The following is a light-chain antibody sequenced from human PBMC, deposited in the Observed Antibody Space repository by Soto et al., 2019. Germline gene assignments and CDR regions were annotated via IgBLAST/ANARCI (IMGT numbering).Light chain of an antibody. Sequence: EIVMTQPPATLSVSPGERATLSCRASQSVSSNLAWYQQKPGQAPRLLIYGASTRATGIPARFSGSGSGTEFTLTISSLPSEDFAVYYCQQYNNWPPSTFGQGTKLEIK. CDR3: QQYNNWPPST. CDR2: GAS. J-gene: IGKJ2*01. V-gene: IGKV3-15*01. CDR1: QSVSSN.